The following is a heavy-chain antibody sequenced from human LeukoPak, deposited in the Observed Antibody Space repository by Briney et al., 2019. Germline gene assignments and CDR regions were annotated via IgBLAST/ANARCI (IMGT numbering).Heavy chain of an antibody. J-gene: IGHJ4*02. CDR3: ARVLRATYSGYDFYFDY. CDR1: GGSISSSGYY. V-gene: IGHV4-39*07. D-gene: IGHD5-12*01. CDR2: IYYSGST. Sequence: SETLSLTCTVSGGSISSSGYYWGWIRQSPGEGLEWIGNIYYSGSTYYNPSLKSRVTISVDTSKNQFSLKLSSVTAADTAVYYCARVLRATYSGYDFYFDYWGQGTLVTVSS.